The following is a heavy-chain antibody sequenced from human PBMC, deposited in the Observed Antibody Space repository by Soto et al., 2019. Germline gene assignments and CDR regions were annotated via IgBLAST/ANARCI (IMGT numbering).Heavy chain of an antibody. CDR1: GYTITELS. J-gene: IGHJ4*02. CDR2: FDPEDGET. V-gene: IGHV1-24*01. CDR3: ATDGVPPENYDFWSGPFDY. Sequence: ASVKVSCKVSGYTITELSMHWVRQAHGKGLEWMGGFDPEDGETIYAQKFQGRDTMTEDTSTDTAYMELSSLRSEDTAVYYCATDGVPPENYDFWSGPFDYWGQGTLVTVS. D-gene: IGHD3-3*01.